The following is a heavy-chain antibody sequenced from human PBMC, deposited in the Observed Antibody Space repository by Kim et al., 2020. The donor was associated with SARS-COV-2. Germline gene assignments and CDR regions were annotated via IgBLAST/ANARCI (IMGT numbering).Heavy chain of an antibody. V-gene: IGHV3-7*03. J-gene: IGHJ4*02. CDR3: ARDSAAGFDY. Sequence: SEKYYVDSVKGRFTISRDNAKNSLYRQMNSLGAEDTAVYYCARDSAAGFDYWGQGTLVTVSS. D-gene: IGHD6-13*01. CDR2: SEK.